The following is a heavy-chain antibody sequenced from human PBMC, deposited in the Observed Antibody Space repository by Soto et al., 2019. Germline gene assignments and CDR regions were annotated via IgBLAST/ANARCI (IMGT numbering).Heavy chain of an antibody. D-gene: IGHD7-27*01. CDR3: TRGPSGDKVDS. CDR1: DGYSVDLGCC. CDR2: IYNGGSI. V-gene: IGHV4-30-4*01. J-gene: IGHJ4*02. Sequence: SEPKRVSWTVADGYSVDLGCCWSRKRQSPDKGLEWIGHIYNGGSIYNNPSLESRLTISVDTSKNQFSLDLSSVSAADTAVYYCTRGPSGDKVDSWGQGTLVTVSS.